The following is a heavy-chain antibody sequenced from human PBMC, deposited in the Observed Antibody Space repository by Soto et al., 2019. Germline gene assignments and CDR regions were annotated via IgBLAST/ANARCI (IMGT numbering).Heavy chain of an antibody. CDR2: IYYSGST. V-gene: IGHV4-59*01. D-gene: IGHD3-16*01. CDR3: ARGGEGMGY. Sequence: SETLSLTCTVSGGSISSYYWSWIRQPPGKGLEWIGYIYYSGSTNYNPSLKSRVTISVDASKNQFSLKLSSVTAADTAVYYCARGGEGMGYWGQGTLVTVSS. CDR1: GGSISSYY. J-gene: IGHJ4*02.